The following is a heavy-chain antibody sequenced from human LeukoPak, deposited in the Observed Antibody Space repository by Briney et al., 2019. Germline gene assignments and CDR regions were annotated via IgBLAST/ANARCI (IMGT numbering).Heavy chain of an antibody. CDR2: ISYDGSDK. J-gene: IGHJ3*02. CDR3: VREGTARDAFDI. V-gene: IGHV3-30-3*01. Sequence: GGSLRLSCAASGFTFSYYAMHWVRQAPGKGLEWVAFISYDGSDKYYADSMKGRFTISRDNSKNTLYLEMTSLRGEDTAMYCCVREGTARDAFDIWGQGTMVTVSS. D-gene: IGHD2-21*02. CDR1: GFTFSYYA.